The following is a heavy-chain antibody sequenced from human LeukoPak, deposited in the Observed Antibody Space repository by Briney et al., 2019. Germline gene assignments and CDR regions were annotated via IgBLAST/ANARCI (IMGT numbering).Heavy chain of an antibody. Sequence: ASVKVSCEAPGYTFTTYHMHWVRQAPGQGLEWMGKINRSGGSTVYAQRFQDRVTVTRDTSTSTVYVELTSLTSEDTAVYWCAREGAGTDYYFDSWGQGTLVTVSS. J-gene: IGHJ4*02. V-gene: IGHV1-46*01. CDR3: AREGAGTDYYFDS. CDR2: INRSGGST. D-gene: IGHD3-10*01. CDR1: GYTFTTYH.